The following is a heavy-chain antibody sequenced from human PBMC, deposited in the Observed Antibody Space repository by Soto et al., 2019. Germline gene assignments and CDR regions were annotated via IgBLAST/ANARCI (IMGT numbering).Heavy chain of an antibody. CDR2: IWYDGSNK. V-gene: IGHV3-33*01. J-gene: IGHJ6*02. D-gene: IGHD5-18*01. CDR1: GFTFSSYG. CDR3: ARDVKRYGRVGGMDV. Sequence: GGSLRLSCAASGFTFSSYGMHWVRQAPGKGLEWVAVIWYDGSNKYYADSVKGRFTISRDNSKNTLYLQMNSLRAEDTAVYYCARDVKRYGRVGGMDVWGQGTTVTVSS.